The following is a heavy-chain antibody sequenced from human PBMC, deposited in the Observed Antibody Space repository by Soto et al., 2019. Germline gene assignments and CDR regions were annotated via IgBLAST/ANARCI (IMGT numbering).Heavy chain of an antibody. CDR2: IDPSDSQT. CDR1: GYSFAGYW. J-gene: IGHJ4*02. D-gene: IGHD3-22*01. V-gene: IGHV5-10-1*01. Sequence: GESLKISCKASGYSFAGYWITWVRQKPEKGLEWMGRIDPSDSQTYYSPSFRGHVTISVTKSITTVFLQWSSLRASDTAMYYCARQIYDSDTGPNFQYYFDSWGQGTPVTVSS. CDR3: ARQIYDSDTGPNFQYYFDS.